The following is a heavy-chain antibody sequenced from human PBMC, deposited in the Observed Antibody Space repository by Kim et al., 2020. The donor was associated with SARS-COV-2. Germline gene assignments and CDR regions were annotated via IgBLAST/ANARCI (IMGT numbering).Heavy chain of an antibody. V-gene: IGHV3-30*18. Sequence: GGSLRLSCAASGFTFSSYGMHWVRQAPGKGLEWVAVISYDGSNKYYADSVKGRFTISRDNSKNTLYLQMNSLRAEDTAVYYCAKDRRKAYDYVWGRYRSYTYYGMDVWGQGTTVTGSS. CDR3: AKDRRKAYDYVWGRYRSYTYYGMDV. J-gene: IGHJ6*02. CDR2: ISYDGSNK. D-gene: IGHD3-16*02. CDR1: GFTFSSYG.